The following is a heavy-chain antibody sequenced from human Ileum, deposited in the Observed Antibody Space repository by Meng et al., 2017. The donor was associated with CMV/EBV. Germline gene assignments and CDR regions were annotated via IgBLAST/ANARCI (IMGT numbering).Heavy chain of an antibody. CDR2: IYPDDSDI. V-gene: IGHV5-51*01. Sequence: GGSLRLSCKASGYDFSSYWIAWVRQLPGKGLEWIGIIYPDDSDIKYSPSFQGQVAISADQSINTAYLYWNSLKASDTAMYYCARTHYRLPIEIDYWGQGAQVTVSS. J-gene: IGHJ4*02. CDR3: ARTHYRLPIEIDY. CDR1: GYDFSSYW. D-gene: IGHD1-26*01.